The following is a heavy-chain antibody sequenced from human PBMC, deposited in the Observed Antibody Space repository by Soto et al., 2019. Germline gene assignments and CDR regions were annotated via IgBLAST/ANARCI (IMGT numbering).Heavy chain of an antibody. Sequence: GESLKISCKGSGYSFTSYWISWVRQMPGKGLEWMGRIDPSDSYTNYSPSFQGHVTILVDKSNTTAYLQWSSLKTSDTAIYYCVRQEGYSSGWYGFPSIWGQGTLVT. J-gene: IGHJ3*02. CDR1: GYSFTSYW. CDR3: VRQEGYSSGWYGFPSI. D-gene: IGHD6-19*01. V-gene: IGHV5-10-1*01. CDR2: IDPSDSYT.